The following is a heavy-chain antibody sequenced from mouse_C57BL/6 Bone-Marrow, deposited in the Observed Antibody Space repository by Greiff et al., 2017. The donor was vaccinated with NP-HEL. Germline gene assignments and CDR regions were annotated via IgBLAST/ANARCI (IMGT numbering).Heavy chain of an antibody. J-gene: IGHJ3*01. V-gene: IGHV1-26*01. Sequence: EVQLQQSGPELVKPGASVKISCKASGYTFTDYYMNWVKQSHGKSLEWIGDINPNNGGTSYNQKFKGKATLTVDKSSSTAYMELRSLTSEDSAVYYCAKNGYYGRTFAYWGQGTLVTVSA. CDR3: AKNGYYGRTFAY. D-gene: IGHD2-3*01. CDR2: INPNNGGT. CDR1: GYTFTDYY.